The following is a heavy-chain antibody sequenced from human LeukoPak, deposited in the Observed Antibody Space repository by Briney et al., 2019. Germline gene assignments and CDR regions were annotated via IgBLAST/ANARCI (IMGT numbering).Heavy chain of an antibody. CDR2: ISYDGSNK. CDR1: GFTFSSYA. Sequence: PGRSLRLSCAASGFTFSSYAMHWVRQAPGKGLEWVAVISYDGSNKYYADSVKGRFTISRDNAKNSLYLQMNSLRAEDTAVYYCASSTQYYYDSSGYFRDLYYFDYWGQGTLVTVSS. CDR3: ASSTQYYYDSSGYFRDLYYFDY. V-gene: IGHV3-30-3*01. J-gene: IGHJ4*02. D-gene: IGHD3-22*01.